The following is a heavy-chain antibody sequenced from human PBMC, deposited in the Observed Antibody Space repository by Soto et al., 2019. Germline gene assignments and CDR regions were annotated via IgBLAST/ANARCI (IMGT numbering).Heavy chain of an antibody. V-gene: IGHV3-30*03. CDR3: AIPPDYYDSSGFDY. CDR1: GFTFSSYG. J-gene: IGHJ4*02. CDR2: ISYDGSNK. Sequence: QVQLVESGGGVVQPGRSLRLSCAASGFTFSSYGMHWVRQAPGKGLEWVAVISYDGSNKYYADSVKGRFTISRDNSKSTLYLKMNSLRAEDTAVYYCAIPPDYYDSSGFDYWGQGTLVTVSS. D-gene: IGHD3-22*01.